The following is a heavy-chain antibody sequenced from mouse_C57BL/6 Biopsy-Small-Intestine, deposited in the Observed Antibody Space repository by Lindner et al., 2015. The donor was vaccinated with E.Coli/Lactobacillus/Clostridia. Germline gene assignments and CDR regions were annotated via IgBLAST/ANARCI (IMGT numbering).Heavy chain of an antibody. Sequence: VQLQESGPEVVKPGASVKISCKASGYAFSSSWMNWVKQRPGKGLEWIGRIYPGDGDTNYNGKFEDKATLTADKSSSTAYMHLSGLTSEDSAVYFCARGWAYWYFDVWGTGTTVTVSS. CDR1: GYAFSSSW. J-gene: IGHJ1*03. CDR3: ARGWAYWYFDV. V-gene: IGHV1-82*01. CDR2: IYPGDGDT. D-gene: IGHD1-1*02.